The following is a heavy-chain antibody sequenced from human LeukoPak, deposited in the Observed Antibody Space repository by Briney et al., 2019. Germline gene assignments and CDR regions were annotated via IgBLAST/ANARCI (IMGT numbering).Heavy chain of an antibody. J-gene: IGHJ4*02. V-gene: IGHV1-58*01. CDR2: IVVGSGNT. CDR1: GFTFTSSA. D-gene: IGHD2-2*01. Sequence: SVNVSRKASGFTFTSSAVQWVRQARGQRVEWVGWIVVGSGNTNYAQKFQERVTITRDMSTSTAYMELSSLRSEDTAVYYCAADAPICSSTSCYDYWGQGTLVTVSS. CDR3: AADAPICSSTSCYDY.